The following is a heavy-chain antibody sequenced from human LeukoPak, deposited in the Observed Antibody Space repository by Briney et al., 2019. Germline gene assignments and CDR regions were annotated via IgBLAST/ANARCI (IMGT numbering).Heavy chain of an antibody. CDR1: GGSISSGSYY. Sequence: SETLSLTCTVSGGSISSGSYYWNWLRQSTGKGLEWIGSIHHSGSTYYNPSLKSRVTISVDTSKNQFSLRLISATAADTAVYYCARGEVGEFDFWGQGALVTVSS. V-gene: IGHV4-39*07. CDR3: ARGEVGEFDF. CDR2: IHHSGST. J-gene: IGHJ4*02. D-gene: IGHD1-26*01.